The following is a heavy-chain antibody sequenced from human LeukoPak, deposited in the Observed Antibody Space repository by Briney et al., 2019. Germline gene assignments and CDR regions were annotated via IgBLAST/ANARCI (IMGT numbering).Heavy chain of an antibody. D-gene: IGHD2-2*01. CDR2: ISGSGGTI. CDR3: ARDRSSSFERMPH. CDR1: GFTFSDHY. V-gene: IGHV3-11*01. Sequence: PGGSLILSCAASGFTFSDHYMSWIRQIPGKGLEWVSYISGSGGTISYADSVKGRFTISRDNAKNSLYLQMNSLRAEDTAVYYCARDRSSSFERMPHWGQGTLVTVSS. J-gene: IGHJ4*02.